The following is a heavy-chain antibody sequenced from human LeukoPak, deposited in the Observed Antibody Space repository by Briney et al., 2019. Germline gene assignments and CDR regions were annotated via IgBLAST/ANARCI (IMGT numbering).Heavy chain of an antibody. CDR1: GGSISSTSYY. CDR2: NGGST. CDR3: ARLGLHSSGWHIYYYDY. Sequence: PWETLSLTCTVSGGSISSTSYYWGWIRQPPGKGLEWIGNNGGSTIYNPSPKSRVTISVDTSRNHFSLKLSSVTAADTAMYYCARLGLHSSGWHIYYYDYWGQGSLVIVSS. D-gene: IGHD6-19*01. V-gene: IGHV4-39*02. J-gene: IGHJ4*02.